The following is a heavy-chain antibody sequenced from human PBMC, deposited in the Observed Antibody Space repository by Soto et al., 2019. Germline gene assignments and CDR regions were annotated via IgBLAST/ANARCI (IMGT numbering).Heavy chain of an antibody. V-gene: IGHV4-59*01. D-gene: IGHD4-17*01. Sequence: LSLTCTVSGGSISSYYWSWIRQPPGKGLEWIGYIYYSGSTNYNPSLKSRVTISVDTSKNQFSLKLSSVTAADTAVYYCARVFKYDYGDYEADAFDIWGQGTMVTVSS. CDR2: IYYSGST. CDR3: ARVFKYDYGDYEADAFDI. CDR1: GGSISSYY. J-gene: IGHJ3*02.